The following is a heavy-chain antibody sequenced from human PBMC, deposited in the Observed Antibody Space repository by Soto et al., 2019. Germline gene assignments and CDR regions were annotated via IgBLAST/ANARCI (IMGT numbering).Heavy chain of an antibody. CDR1: GYSFTSYW. V-gene: IGHV5-51*01. D-gene: IGHD6-6*01. CDR2: IYPGNSDT. CDR3: ACSSIAAPGYYYGMDV. Sequence: GESLKISCKGSGYSFTSYWIGWVRQMPGKGLEWMAIIYPGNSDTRYSPSFQGQVTISADKSISTAYLQWSSLKASDTAMYYFACSSIAAPGYYYGMDVWGQGTTVTVSS. J-gene: IGHJ6*02.